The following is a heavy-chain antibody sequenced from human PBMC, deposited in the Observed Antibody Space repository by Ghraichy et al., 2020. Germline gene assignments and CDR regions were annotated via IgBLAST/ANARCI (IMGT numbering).Heavy chain of an antibody. J-gene: IGHJ4*02. V-gene: IGHV4-34*01. CDR1: GGSFSGYY. CDR2: INHSGST. CDR3: ATLEMARH. D-gene: IGHD5-24*01. Sequence: SETLSLTCAVYGGSFSGYYWSWIRQPPGKGLEWIGEINHSGSTNYNPSLKSRVTISVDTSKNQFSLKLSSVTAADTAVYYCATLEMARHWGQGTLVTVSS.